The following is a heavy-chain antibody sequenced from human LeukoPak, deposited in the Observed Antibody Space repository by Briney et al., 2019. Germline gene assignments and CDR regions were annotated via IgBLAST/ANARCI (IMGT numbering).Heavy chain of an antibody. CDR2: IYHSGST. D-gene: IGHD5-12*01. CDR1: GGSISSSNW. CDR3: ARVLSGYDGWNYYYYYMDV. J-gene: IGHJ6*03. V-gene: IGHV4-4*02. Sequence: SGTLSLTCAVSGGSISSSNWWSWVRQPPGKGPEWIGEIYHSGSTNYNPSLKSRVTISVDKSKNQFSLKLSSVTAADTAVYYCARVLSGYDGWNYYYYYMDVWGKGTTVTVSS.